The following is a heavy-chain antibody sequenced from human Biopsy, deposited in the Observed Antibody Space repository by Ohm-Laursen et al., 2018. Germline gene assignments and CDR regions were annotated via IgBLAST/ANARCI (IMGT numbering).Heavy chain of an antibody. CDR1: GGSIDTQS. CDR2: VDIRGHA. D-gene: IGHD3-16*01. V-gene: IGHV4-4*07. J-gene: IGHJ4*02. CDR3: ARVKGEWPEYEFDK. Sequence: GTLSLTCPVSGGSIDTQSWIRQPAGKGLEWIGRVDIRGHADYSSSLRSRVTMSEDASKNQFSLKLTSVTAADTAVYFCARVKGEWPEYEFDKWGQGILVTVSS.